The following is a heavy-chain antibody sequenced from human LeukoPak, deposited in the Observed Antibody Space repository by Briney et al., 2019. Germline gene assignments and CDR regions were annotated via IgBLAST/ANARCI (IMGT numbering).Heavy chain of an antibody. CDR1: GVSISSDY. CDR3: ARSALDTSGSYYTPQPFEY. V-gene: IGHV4-59*01. J-gene: IGHJ4*02. Sequence: PSETLSLTCTVSGVSISSDYWHWVRQPPGKGLVWIGNIFYGGSTYYNPSLNCRVTISVATSKPQFSLKLTPVTAADTAVFYYARSALDTSGSYYTPQPFEYWGQGVLVTVSS. CDR2: IFYGGST. D-gene: IGHD3-10*01.